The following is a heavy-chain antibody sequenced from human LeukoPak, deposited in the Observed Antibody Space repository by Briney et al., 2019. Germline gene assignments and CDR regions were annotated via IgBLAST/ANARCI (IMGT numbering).Heavy chain of an antibody. Sequence: SVKVSCKASGGTFSSYAISWVPQAPGQGLEWMGRIIPIFGTANYAQKFQGRVTITTDESTSTAYMELSSLRSEDTAVYYCAREYPFSDYLPVNKGANYWDVWGKGPRSPSP. CDR3: AREYPFSDYLPVNKGANYWDV. J-gene: IGHJ6*03. CDR2: IIPIFGTA. D-gene: IGHD5-12*01. V-gene: IGHV1-69*05. CDR1: GGTFSSYA.